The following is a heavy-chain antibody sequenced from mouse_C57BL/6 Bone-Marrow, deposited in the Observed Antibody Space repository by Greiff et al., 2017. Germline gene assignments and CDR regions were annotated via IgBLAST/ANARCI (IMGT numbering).Heavy chain of an antibody. CDR3: ARSGVSDGYDY. V-gene: IGHV1-61*01. J-gene: IGHJ2*01. CDR2: IYPSDSET. D-gene: IGHD2-3*01. CDR1: GYTFTSYW. Sequence: QVQLKQPGAELVRPGSSVKLSCKASGYTFTSYWMDWVKQRPGQGLEWIGNIYPSDSETHYNQKFKDKATLTVDKSSSTAYMQLSSLTSEDSAVYYCARSGVSDGYDYWGQGTTLTVSS.